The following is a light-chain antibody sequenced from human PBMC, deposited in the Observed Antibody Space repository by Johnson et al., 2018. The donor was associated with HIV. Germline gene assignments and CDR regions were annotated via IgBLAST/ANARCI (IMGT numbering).Light chain of an antibody. CDR2: KND. Sequence: HSVLTQPPSVSAAPGQKVTISCSGSSSNIGNNYVSWYQQLPGTAPKLLIYKNDQRPSGISDRFSGSKSATSASLAISGLQAEDEADYYCAAWDDSLNGHYVVRTGTKVTVL. J-gene: IGLJ1*01. V-gene: IGLV1-51*02. CDR3: AAWDDSLNGHYV. CDR1: SSNIGNNY.